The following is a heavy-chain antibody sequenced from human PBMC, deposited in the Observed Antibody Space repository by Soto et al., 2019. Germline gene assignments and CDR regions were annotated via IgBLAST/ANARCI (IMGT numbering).Heavy chain of an antibody. CDR1: GGSISSYY. CDR3: ARVPPDYYDSSAYYLDY. Sequence: QVQLQESGPGLVKPSETLSLTCTVSGGSISSYYWSWIRQPPGKGLEWIGYIYYSGSTNYNPSLKSLVTISVDTSKNQFSLKLSSVTAADTAVYYCARVPPDYYDSSAYYLDYWGQGTLVTVSS. D-gene: IGHD3-22*01. CDR2: IYYSGST. J-gene: IGHJ4*02. V-gene: IGHV4-59*01.